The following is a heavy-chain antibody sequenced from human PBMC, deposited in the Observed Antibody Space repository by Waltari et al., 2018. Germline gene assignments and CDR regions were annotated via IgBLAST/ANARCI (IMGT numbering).Heavy chain of an antibody. CDR3: ARDYCDRTNCHGMDV. CDR2: ISYNGRNI. CDR1: EFTFSTYA. J-gene: IGHJ6*02. V-gene: IGHV3-30*04. D-gene: IGHD3-22*01. Sequence: QVQLVESGGGVVQPGRSLRLSREASEFTFSTYAMHWVRQAPGKGLEWVAVISYNGRNIYYLDSVKGRFTVSRDNSKKMLYLQMNGLRTDDTAVYYCARDYCDRTNCHGMDVWGQGTTVTV.